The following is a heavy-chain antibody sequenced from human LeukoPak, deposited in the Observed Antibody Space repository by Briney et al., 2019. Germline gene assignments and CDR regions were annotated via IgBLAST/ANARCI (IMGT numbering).Heavy chain of an antibody. Sequence: GGSLRLSCAASGFTFSSYPISWVRQAPGGGLEWVSLISGSGSPYYADSVKGRFTISRDNSKNTLYLQMNSLRAEDTAVYYCAKEPRYCGGACFSLLDCWGPGTLVTVSS. CDR2: ISGSGSP. D-gene: IGHD2-21*02. V-gene: IGHV3-23*01. CDR1: GFTFSSYP. J-gene: IGHJ4*02. CDR3: AKEPRYCGGACFSLLDC.